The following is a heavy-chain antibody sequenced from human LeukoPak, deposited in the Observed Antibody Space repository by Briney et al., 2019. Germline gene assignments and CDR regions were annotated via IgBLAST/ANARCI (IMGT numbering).Heavy chain of an antibody. CDR3: ARGAEDIVLSDYYGKDV. CDR2: ISADNGNT. CDR1: GYTLAYYG. J-gene: IGHJ6*02. Sequence: ASVKVSCKASGYTLAYYGISWVRQAPGQGLEWMGWISADNGNTNYAQKLQGRVTMTTDTSTSTAYMELRSLRSDDTAVYYCARGAEDIVLSDYYGKDVWGQGTTVTVSS. D-gene: IGHD2-8*02. V-gene: IGHV1-18*01.